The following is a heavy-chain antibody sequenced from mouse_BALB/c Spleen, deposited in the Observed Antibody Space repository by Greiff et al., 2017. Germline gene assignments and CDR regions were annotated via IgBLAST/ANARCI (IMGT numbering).Heavy chain of an antibody. CDR3: ARKLLRLLSYAMDY. J-gene: IGHJ4*01. Sequence: QVQLKESGAELMKPGASVKISCKATGYTFSSYWIEWVKQRPGHGLEWIGEILPGSGSTNYNEKFKGKATFTADTSSNTAYMQLSSLTSEDSAVYYCARKLLRLLSYAMDYWGQGTSVTVSS. CDR2: ILPGSGST. D-gene: IGHD1-2*01. CDR1: GYTFSSYW. V-gene: IGHV1-9*01.